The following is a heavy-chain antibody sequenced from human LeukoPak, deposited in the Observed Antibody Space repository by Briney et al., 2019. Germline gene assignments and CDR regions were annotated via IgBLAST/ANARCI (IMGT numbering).Heavy chain of an antibody. CDR2: ISASAGTT. Sequence: PGGSLRLSCAASGFTFSSYAMTWVRQAPGEGLEWVSVISASAGTTYYADSVKGRFTISRDNSKNTLYLQMNGLTDEDTAIYYCAKNLRYTGSWQYDYWGQGTLVTVSS. CDR3: AKNLRYTGSWQYDY. D-gene: IGHD1-26*01. J-gene: IGHJ4*02. CDR1: GFTFSSYA. V-gene: IGHV3-23*01.